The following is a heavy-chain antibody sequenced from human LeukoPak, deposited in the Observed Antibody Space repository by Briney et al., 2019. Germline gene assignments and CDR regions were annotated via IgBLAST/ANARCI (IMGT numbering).Heavy chain of an antibody. D-gene: IGHD1-26*01. CDR3: ARAGGGTYYYDAFDI. CDR1: GGSISTYY. V-gene: IGHV4-59*01. Sequence: SETLSLTCTVSGGSISTYYWSWIRQPPGKGLEWIGYIYYSGSTNYNPSLTSRVTISVDTSKNQFSLKLSSVTAADTAVYYCARAGGGTYYYDAFDIWGQGTMVTVSS. J-gene: IGHJ3*02. CDR2: IYYSGST.